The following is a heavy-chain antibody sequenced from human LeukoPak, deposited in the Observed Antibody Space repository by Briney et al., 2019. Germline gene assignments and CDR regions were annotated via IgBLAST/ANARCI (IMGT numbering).Heavy chain of an antibody. J-gene: IGHJ1*01. Sequence: GGSLRLSCAASGFTFSNYGMSWVRQAPGKGLEWVSAISGSGVTTYYADSVKGRFTISRDNSKHTLYLQMNSLRAEDTAVYYCARDAAYDFRNPYRYFQHWGQGTLVTVSS. V-gene: IGHV3-23*01. CDR2: ISGSGVTT. CDR1: GFTFSNYG. D-gene: IGHD3-3*01. CDR3: ARDAAYDFRNPYRYFQH.